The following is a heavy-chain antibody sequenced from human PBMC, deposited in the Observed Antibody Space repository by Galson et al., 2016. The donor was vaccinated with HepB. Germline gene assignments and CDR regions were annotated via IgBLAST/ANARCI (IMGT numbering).Heavy chain of an antibody. V-gene: IGHV4-39*01. CDR2: IYYSGKT. Sequence: ETLSLTCNVSGGSISNRSYGWAWIRQPPGKGREWIATIYYSGKTYYSRSLQSRVTISDDTSKNQFSLMLTSVSAADTAVYYCATLQVGAITKGFEIWGQGTMVTVSS. CDR3: ATLQVGAITKGFEI. CDR1: GGSISNRSYG. J-gene: IGHJ3*02. D-gene: IGHD1-26*01.